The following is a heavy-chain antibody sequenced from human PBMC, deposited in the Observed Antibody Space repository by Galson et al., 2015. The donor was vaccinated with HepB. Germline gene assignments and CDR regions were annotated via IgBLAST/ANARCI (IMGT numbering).Heavy chain of an antibody. J-gene: IGHJ6*03. CDR2: INPSGGST. CDR1: GYTFTSYY. V-gene: IGHV1-46*01. CDR3: ARDRRGYSYEDYYYYYMDV. Sequence: SVKVSCKASGYTFTSYYMHWVRQAPGQGLEWMGIINPSGGSTSYAQKFQGRVTMTRDTSTSTVYMELSSLRSEDTAVCYCARDRRGYSYEDYYYYYMDVWGKGTTVTASS. D-gene: IGHD5-18*01.